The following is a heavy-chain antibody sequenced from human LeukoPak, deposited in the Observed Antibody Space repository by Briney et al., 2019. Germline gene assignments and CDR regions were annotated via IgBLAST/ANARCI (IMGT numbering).Heavy chain of an antibody. CDR2: IYYGGST. CDR1: GGSIIISSHY. CDR3: ARAHGSPTAWFDP. V-gene: IGHV4-39*01. Sequence: PSETLSLTCTVSGGSIIISSHYWGWIRQPPGKGLEWIGSIYYGGSTYYNPSLKSRVTISVDTSKNQFSLKLSSVTAADTAVYYCARAHGSPTAWFDPWGQGTLVTVSS. J-gene: IGHJ5*02.